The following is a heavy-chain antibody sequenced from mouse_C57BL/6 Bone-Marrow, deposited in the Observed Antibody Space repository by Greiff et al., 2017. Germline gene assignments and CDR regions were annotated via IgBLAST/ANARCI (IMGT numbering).Heavy chain of an antibody. CDR3: ARDAPGLLAMDY. J-gene: IGHJ4*01. D-gene: IGHD2-3*01. CDR1: GFTFSDFY. V-gene: IGHV7-1*01. CDR2: SRNKANDYTT. Sequence: EVKLMESGGGLVQSGRSLRLSCATSGFTFSDFYMEWVRQAPGKGLEWIAASRNKANDYTTEYSASVKGRFIVSRDTSQSILYLQMNALRAEDTAIYYCARDAPGLLAMDYWGQGTSVTVSS.